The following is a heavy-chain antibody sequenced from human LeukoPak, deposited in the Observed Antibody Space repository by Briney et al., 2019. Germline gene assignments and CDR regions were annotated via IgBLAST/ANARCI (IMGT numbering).Heavy chain of an antibody. CDR3: ARGRTYYDFWSAGRNWFDP. V-gene: IGHV4-4*02. Sequence: SETLSLTRAVSGGSISSSNWWSWVRQPPGKGLEWIGEIYHSGSTNYNPSLKSRVTISVGTSKNQFSLKLSSVTAADTAVYYCARGRTYYDFWSAGRNWFDPWGQGTLVTVSS. CDR1: GGSISSSNW. J-gene: IGHJ5*02. CDR2: IYHSGST. D-gene: IGHD3-3*01.